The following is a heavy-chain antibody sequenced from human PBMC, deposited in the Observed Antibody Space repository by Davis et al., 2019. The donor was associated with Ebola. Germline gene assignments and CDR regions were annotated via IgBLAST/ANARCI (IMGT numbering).Heavy chain of an antibody. CDR2: IVVGSGNT. Sequence: SVKVSCKASGFTFTSSAVQWVRQARGQRLEWIGWIVVGSGNTNYAQKFQERVTITRDMSTSTAYMELRSLRSDDTAVYYCARARTWGSGWSYYYYSMDVWGQGTTVTVSS. V-gene: IGHV1-58*01. CDR1: GFTFTSSA. D-gene: IGHD6-19*01. CDR3: ARARTWGSGWSYYYYSMDV. J-gene: IGHJ6*02.